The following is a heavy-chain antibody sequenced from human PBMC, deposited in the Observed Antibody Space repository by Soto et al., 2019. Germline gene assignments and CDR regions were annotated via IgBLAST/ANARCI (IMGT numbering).Heavy chain of an antibody. CDR1: GYTFTSYD. CDR3: ARGLEWSRSLDP. CDR2: MNPNSGNT. Sequence: QVQLVQSGAEVKKPGASVKVSCKASGYTFTSYDINCVRQATGRGLEWMGWMNPNSGNTGYAQKFQGRVTMTRNTSISTAYMELSRLRSEDTAVYYCARGLEWSRSLDPWGQGTMVTVSS. D-gene: IGHD3-3*01. V-gene: IGHV1-8*01. J-gene: IGHJ5*02.